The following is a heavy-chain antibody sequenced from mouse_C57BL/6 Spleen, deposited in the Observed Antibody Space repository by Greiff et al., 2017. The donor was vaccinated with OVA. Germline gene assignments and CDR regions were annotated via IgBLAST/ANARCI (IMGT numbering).Heavy chain of an antibody. CDR2: IDPSDSET. Sequence: QVQLKQPGAELVRPGSSVKLSCKASGYTFTSYWMHWVKQRPIQGLEWIGNIDPSDSETHYNQKFKDKATLTVDKSSSTAYMQLSSLTSEDSAVYYCARRRGITTLGYFDYWGQGTTLTVSS. V-gene: IGHV1-52*01. CDR3: ARRRGITTLGYFDY. J-gene: IGHJ2*01. CDR1: GYTFTSYW. D-gene: IGHD1-1*01.